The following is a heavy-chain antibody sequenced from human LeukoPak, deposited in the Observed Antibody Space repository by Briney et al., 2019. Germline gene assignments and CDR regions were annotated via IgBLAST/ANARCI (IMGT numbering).Heavy chain of an antibody. J-gene: IGHJ5*02. D-gene: IGHD2-21*01. V-gene: IGHV4-59*01. CDR1: GGSFSGYY. CDR3: ARGGGAVDWFDP. CDR2: IYYSGST. Sequence: SETLSLTCAVYGGSFSGYYWSWIRQPPGGGLEWIGYIYYSGSTNYNPSLKSRVTISVDTSKNQFSLKLSSVTAADTAVYYCARGGGAVDWFDPWGQGTLVTVSS.